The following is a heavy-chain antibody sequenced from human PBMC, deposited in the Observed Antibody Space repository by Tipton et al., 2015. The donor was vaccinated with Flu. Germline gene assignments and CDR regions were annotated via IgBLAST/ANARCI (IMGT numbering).Heavy chain of an antibody. CDR2: IYTTGST. CDR1: GGSISSGSYY. CDR3: ARIYYYGSGDYYLDS. J-gene: IGHJ4*02. D-gene: IGHD3-10*01. V-gene: IGHV4-61*02. Sequence: TLSLTCTVSGGSISSGSYYWSWIRQPAGKGLEWIGRIYTTGSTNYNPSLKSRVTISADTSKNKFSLELRSVTGADTAVYYCARIYYYGSGDYYLDSWGQGTLVTVSS.